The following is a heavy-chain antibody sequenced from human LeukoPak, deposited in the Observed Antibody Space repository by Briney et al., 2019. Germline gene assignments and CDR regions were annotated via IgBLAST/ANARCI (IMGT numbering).Heavy chain of an antibody. Sequence: KPSETLSLTCTVSGGSISSYYWSWIRQPAGKGLEWIGRIYSSGSTNYNPSLKSRVTMSVDTSKNQSSLKLSSVTAADTAVYYCARGDYDLWSGYTIGRNWFDPWGQGTLVTVSS. CDR2: IYSSGST. D-gene: IGHD3-3*01. CDR1: GGSISSYY. CDR3: ARGDYDLWSGYTIGRNWFDP. J-gene: IGHJ5*02. V-gene: IGHV4-4*07.